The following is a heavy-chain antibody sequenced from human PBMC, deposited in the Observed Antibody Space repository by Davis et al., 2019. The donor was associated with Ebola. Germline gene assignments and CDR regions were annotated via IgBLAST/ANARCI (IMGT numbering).Heavy chain of an antibody. J-gene: IGHJ4*02. D-gene: IGHD3-3*01. CDR1: GFTFSDYY. Sequence: PGGSLRLSCAASGFTFSDYYMSWIRQAPGKGLEWVAFISSGSFTIHYADSVKGRFTISRDNAKNSLFLQMNSLRDEDTAVYYCARWSILGQWGQGTLVTVSS. CDR3: ARWSILGQ. V-gene: IGHV3-11*04. CDR2: ISSGSFTI.